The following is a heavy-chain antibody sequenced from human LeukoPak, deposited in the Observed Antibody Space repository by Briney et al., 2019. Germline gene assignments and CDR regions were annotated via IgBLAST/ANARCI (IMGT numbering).Heavy chain of an antibody. CDR3: AREVAGTGYFDY. Sequence: GALVKVSRKASGYTFTSYYMHWVRQAPGQGLEWMGIINPSGGSTSYAQKFQGRVTMTRDTSTSTVYMELSSLRSEDTAVYYCAREVAGTGYFDYWGQGTLVTVSS. CDR1: GYTFTSYY. V-gene: IGHV1-46*01. D-gene: IGHD6-19*01. CDR2: INPSGGST. J-gene: IGHJ4*02.